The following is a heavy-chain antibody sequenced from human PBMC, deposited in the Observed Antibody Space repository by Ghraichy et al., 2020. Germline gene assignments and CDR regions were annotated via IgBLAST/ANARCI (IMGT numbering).Heavy chain of an antibody. Sequence: ASVKVSCKASGYTFTAYYIHWVRQAPGQGLEWMGRINPNSGGTNYTQKFQGRVTMTRYTSISTAYMELSRLRSDDAAVYFCARLITISGPWHYALDAWGQGTTVTVSS. CDR1: GYTFTAYY. V-gene: IGHV1-2*02. J-gene: IGHJ6*02. CDR3: ARLITISGPWHYALDA. CDR2: INPNSGGT. D-gene: IGHD3-3*01.